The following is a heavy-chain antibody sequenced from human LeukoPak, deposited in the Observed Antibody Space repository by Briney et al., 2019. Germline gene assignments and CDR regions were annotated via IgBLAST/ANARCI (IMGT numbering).Heavy chain of an antibody. D-gene: IGHD3-10*01. CDR3: ARQHCYGSGSRYAFDI. V-gene: IGHV4-59*08. CDR1: GGALSSYY. CDR2: IYYSWST. J-gene: IGHJ3*02. Sequence: SETLVPTCTVSGGALSSYYWSWIRQPPGKGLEGIGDIYYSWSTNSNPSLKSPLTISVDPPQHQFSLKLSSVPATGPAVYYCARQHCYGSGSRYAFDIWGQGTMVTVSS.